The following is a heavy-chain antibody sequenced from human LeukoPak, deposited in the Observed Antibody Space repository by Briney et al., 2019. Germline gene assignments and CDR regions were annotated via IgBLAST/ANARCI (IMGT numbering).Heavy chain of an antibody. V-gene: IGHV3-43*02. CDR2: ISGDGGNT. J-gene: IGHJ4*02. D-gene: IGHD1-26*01. Sequence: GGSLRLSCAASGFTFDNYAMHWVRQAPWKGLDWVSLISGDGGNTYYADSVKGRFTISRDNSKNSLYLQMNSLRTEDTALYYCAKVRYRGSYFEYWGQGTLVTVSS. CDR3: AKVRYRGSYFEY. CDR1: GFTFDNYA.